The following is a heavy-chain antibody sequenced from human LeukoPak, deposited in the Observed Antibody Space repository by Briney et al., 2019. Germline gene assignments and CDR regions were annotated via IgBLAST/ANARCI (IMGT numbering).Heavy chain of an antibody. V-gene: IGHV4-59*01. CDR3: ARVQVSGVAGPRMDV. Sequence: SETLSLTCSVSGGSISSYYWSWIRQPPGKGLEWIGYIYYSGSTNYNPSLKSRVTISVDTSKNQFSLKLSSVTAADTAVYYCARVQVSGVAGPRMDVWGQGTTVTVSS. J-gene: IGHJ6*02. D-gene: IGHD6-19*01. CDR1: GGSISSYY. CDR2: IYYSGST.